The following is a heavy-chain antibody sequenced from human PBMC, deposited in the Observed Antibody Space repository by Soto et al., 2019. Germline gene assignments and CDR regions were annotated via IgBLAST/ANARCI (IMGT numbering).Heavy chain of an antibody. V-gene: IGHV1-69*12. CDR2: IIPIFGQA. Sequence: QVQLVQSGAEVKKPGSSVKVSCKASGGTFSSYAISWVRQAPGHGLEWMGGIIPIFGQANYAQKFQGRVPLPAGETPSTADMELSSLRAEDTAGYYCATREGSYTTGDYWGPGPLVTVSS. D-gene: IGHD1-26*01. CDR1: GGTFSSYA. J-gene: IGHJ4*02. CDR3: ATREGSYTTGDY.